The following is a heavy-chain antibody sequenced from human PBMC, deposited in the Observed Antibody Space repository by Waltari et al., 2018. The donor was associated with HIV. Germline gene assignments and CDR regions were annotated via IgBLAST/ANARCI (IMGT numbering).Heavy chain of an antibody. V-gene: IGHV4-39*01. CDR1: GGSISSSSYY. Sequence: QLQLQESGPGLVKPSEPLSLTCTVSGGSISSSSYYWGWIRQPPGKGLEWIGSIYYSGSTYYNPSLKSRVTISVDTSKNQFSLKLSSVTAADTAVYYCLGLYEWPSLTFDYWGQGTLVTVSS. D-gene: IGHD2-2*02. CDR2: IYYSGST. J-gene: IGHJ4*02. CDR3: LGLYEWPSLTFDY.